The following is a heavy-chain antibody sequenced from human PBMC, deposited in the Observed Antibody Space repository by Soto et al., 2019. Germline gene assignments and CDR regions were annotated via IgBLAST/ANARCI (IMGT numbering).Heavy chain of an antibody. D-gene: IGHD6-13*01. J-gene: IGHJ4*02. CDR1: GVSINSGDYY. V-gene: IGHV4-31*03. CDR3: VRVLASGYSSSWYLDY. Sequence: SETLSLTCTVSGVSINSGDYYWSWIRQHPGKGLEWIGHIYFTGNTFYIPSLKSRVSISLDTPKNQFSLNLSSVTAADTAIYYCVRVLASGYSSSWYLDYWGQGTLVT. CDR2: IYFTGNT.